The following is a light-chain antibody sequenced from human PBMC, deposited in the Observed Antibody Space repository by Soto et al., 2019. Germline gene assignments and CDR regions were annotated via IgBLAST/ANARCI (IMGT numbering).Light chain of an antibody. V-gene: IGKV3-15*01. CDR2: GAS. CDR3: QQHDSWPPLT. J-gene: IGKJ4*01. CDR1: RNVTNN. Sequence: EILMTQSPATLSVCLGGTATLSCGGSRNVTNNLAWYQQRRGQAPRLLIYGASSRATGIPARFSGSGSGTEFTLTISSLQSEDFAVYYCQQHDSWPPLTFGRGTKVDIK.